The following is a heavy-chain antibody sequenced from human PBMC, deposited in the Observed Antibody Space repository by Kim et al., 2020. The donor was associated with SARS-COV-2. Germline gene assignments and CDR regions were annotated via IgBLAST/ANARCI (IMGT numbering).Heavy chain of an antibody. J-gene: IGHJ4*02. D-gene: IGHD2-2*01. V-gene: IGHV1-69*13. Sequence: SVKVSCKASGGTFSSYAISWVRQAPGQGLEWMGGIIPIFGTANYAQKFQGRVTITADESTSTAYMELSSLRSEDTAVYYCARGGVHCSSTSCYSFDYWGQGTLVTVSS. CDR2: IIPIFGTA. CDR3: ARGGVHCSSTSCYSFDY. CDR1: GGTFSSYA.